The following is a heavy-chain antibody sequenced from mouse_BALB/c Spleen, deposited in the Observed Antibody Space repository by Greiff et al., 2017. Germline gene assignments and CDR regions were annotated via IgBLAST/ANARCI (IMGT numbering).Heavy chain of an antibody. J-gene: IGHJ4*01. CDR1: GYTFTSYW. V-gene: IGHV1S127*01. Sequence: VQLQQPGAELVKPGASVKMSCKASGYTFTSYWMHLVKQRPGQGLEWIGVIDPSDSYTSYNQKFKGKATLTVDTSSSTAYMQLSSLTSEDSAVYYCTKGYEGDAMDYWGQGTSVTVSS. CDR2: IDPSDSYT. CDR3: TKGYEGDAMDY. D-gene: IGHD2-3*01.